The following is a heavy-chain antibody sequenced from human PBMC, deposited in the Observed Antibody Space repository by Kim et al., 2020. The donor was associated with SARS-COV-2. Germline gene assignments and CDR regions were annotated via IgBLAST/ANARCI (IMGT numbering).Heavy chain of an antibody. CDR3: ARDPQYCSSTSCYTRVFDY. CDR2: IWYDGSNK. V-gene: IGHV3-33*01. CDR1: GFTFSSYG. J-gene: IGHJ4*02. Sequence: GGSLRLSCAASGFTFSSYGMHWVRQAPGKGLEWVAVIWYDGSNKYYADSVKGRFTISRDNSKNTLYLQMNSLRAEDTAVYYCARDPQYCSSTSCYTRVFDYWGQGTLVTVSS. D-gene: IGHD2-2*02.